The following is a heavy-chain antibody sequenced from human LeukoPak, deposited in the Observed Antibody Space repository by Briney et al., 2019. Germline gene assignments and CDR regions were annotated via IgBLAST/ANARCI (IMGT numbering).Heavy chain of an antibody. CDR1: GDSISNNNW. J-gene: IGHJ5*02. CDR3: ARAKWFDP. Sequence: SETLSLTCAVSGDSISNNNWWTWVRQPPGKGLEWIGETNGGGSSNYNPSLKSRVTISVDKSKNQFSLKLDSVTAADTAVYYCARAKWFDPWGQGTLVTVSS. V-gene: IGHV4-4*02. CDR2: TNGGGSS.